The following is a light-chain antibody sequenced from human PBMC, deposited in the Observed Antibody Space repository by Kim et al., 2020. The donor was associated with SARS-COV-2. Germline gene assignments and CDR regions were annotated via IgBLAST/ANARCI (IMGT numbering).Light chain of an antibody. V-gene: IGKV3-11*01. CDR2: GAS. Sequence: EIVLTQSPAPLSLSPGERATLSCRASQSVSSFLGWYQQKPGQAPRLLIYGASNRATGIPARFSGSGSGTDFTLTISGLEPEDFAVYYCLQRSAWPRTFGQGTKVDIK. CDR1: QSVSSF. CDR3: LQRSAWPRT. J-gene: IGKJ1*01.